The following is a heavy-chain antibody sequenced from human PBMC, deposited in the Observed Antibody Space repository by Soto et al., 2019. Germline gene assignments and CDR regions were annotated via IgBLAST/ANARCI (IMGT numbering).Heavy chain of an antibody. CDR3: ASTLYDSSGYYYESGWFDP. CDR2: IIPIFGTA. J-gene: IGHJ5*02. V-gene: IGHV1-69*13. CDR1: GGTFSSYA. D-gene: IGHD3-22*01. Sequence: SVKVSCKASGGTFSSYAISWVRQAPGQGLEWMGGIIPIFGTANYAQKFQGRVTITADESTSTAYMELSSLRSEDTAVYYCASTLYDSSGYYYESGWFDPWGQGTLVTVSS.